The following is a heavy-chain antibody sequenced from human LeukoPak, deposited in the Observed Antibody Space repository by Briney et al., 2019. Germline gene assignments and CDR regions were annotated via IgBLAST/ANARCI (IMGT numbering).Heavy chain of an antibody. J-gene: IGHJ4*02. CDR1: GFTVSSNY. D-gene: IGHD1-26*01. CDR3: AKAISGSYYYFDY. Sequence: PGGSLRLSCAASGFTVSSNYMSWVRQAPGKGLEWVSVIYSGGSTYYADSVKGRFTISRDNSKNTLYLQMNSLRAEDTAVYYCAKAISGSYYYFDYWGQGTLVTVSS. CDR2: IYSGGST. V-gene: IGHV3-53*01.